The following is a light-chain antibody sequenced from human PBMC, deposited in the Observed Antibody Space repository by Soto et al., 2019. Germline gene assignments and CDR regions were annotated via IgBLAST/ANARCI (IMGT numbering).Light chain of an antibody. CDR1: QDIGDW. V-gene: IGKV1-12*01. CDR2: HAS. CDR3: QQGKTFPYT. J-gene: IGKJ2*01. Sequence: IQITHSPSTVSASVGDGINISCRSAQDIGDWLAWYQQRPGEAPKLLIFHASTLHSGVPSRFSGTRSGTIFTLTVSGLQPEDFATYYCQQGKTFPYTFGQGTKVDIK.